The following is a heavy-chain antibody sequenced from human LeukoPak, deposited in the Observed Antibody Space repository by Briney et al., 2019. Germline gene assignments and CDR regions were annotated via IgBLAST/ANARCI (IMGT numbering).Heavy chain of an antibody. CDR2: IYYSGST. J-gene: IGHJ4*02. D-gene: IGHD5-24*01. V-gene: IGHV4-61*08. Sequence: ESGPTLVNPTQTLTLTCTFSGFSLSTRGMCVSWIRQPPGKGLEWIGYIYYSGSTNYNPSLKSRVTISVDTSKNQFSLKLSSVTAADTAVYYCARDRLQLQFWGQGTLVTVSS. CDR3: ARDRLQLQF. CDR1: GFSLSTRGMC.